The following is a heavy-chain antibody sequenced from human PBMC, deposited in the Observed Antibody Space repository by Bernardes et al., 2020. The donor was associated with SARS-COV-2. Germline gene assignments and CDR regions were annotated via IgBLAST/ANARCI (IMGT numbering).Heavy chain of an antibody. CDR1: GFSFSSYW. Sequence: GSLRLSCAASGFSFSSYWMHWVRQAPGKGLMWVSRINGDGTRTTYADSVKGRFTISRDNAKNTLYLQMNSLRAEDTAVYYCARGSGNYWFDYWGQGTLITVSS. J-gene: IGHJ4*02. V-gene: IGHV3-74*01. CDR2: INGDGTRT. CDR3: ARGSGNYWFDY. D-gene: IGHD1-26*01.